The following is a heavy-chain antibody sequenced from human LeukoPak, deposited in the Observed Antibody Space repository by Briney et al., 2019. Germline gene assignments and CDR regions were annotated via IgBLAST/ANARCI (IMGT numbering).Heavy chain of an antibody. V-gene: IGHV3-7*01. D-gene: IGHD5-18*01. Sequence: TGGSLRLSCAASGFTFSSYWMSWVRQAPGKGLEWVANIKQDGNEKYYVDSVKGRFTISRDNAKNSVYLEMNSLRVEDTAVYYCARDSSDYGYEEWKWGQGTLVTVSS. J-gene: IGHJ4*02. CDR3: ARDSSDYGYEEWK. CDR1: GFTFSSYW. CDR2: IKQDGNEK.